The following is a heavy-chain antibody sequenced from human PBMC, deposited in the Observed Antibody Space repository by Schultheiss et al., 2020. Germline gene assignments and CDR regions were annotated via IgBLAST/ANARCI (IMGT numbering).Heavy chain of an antibody. CDR1: GGSISSYY. D-gene: IGHD3-22*01. Sequence: SETLSLTCTVSGGSISSYYWSWIRQPPGKGLEWIGEINHSGSTNYNPSLKSRVTISVDTSKNQFSLKLSSVTAADTAVYYCATRPIGSSGYDPLDYYYGMDVWGQGTTVTVSS. V-gene: IGHV4-34*03. CDR2: INHSGST. CDR3: ATRPIGSSGYDPLDYYYGMDV. J-gene: IGHJ6*02.